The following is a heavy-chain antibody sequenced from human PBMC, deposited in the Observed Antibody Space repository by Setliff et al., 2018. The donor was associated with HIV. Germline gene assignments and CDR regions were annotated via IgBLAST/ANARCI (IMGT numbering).Heavy chain of an antibody. J-gene: IGHJ4*02. D-gene: IGHD3-16*01. CDR2: IYHNGNT. CDR3: ARRPPYWGFDF. Sequence: PSETLSLTCDVSGYSISGGYYWGWIRQPPGKGLEWIANIYHNGNTHYNPPVKSRVTISVDTSKNQFSLKLRSVTAADTAVYYCARRPPYWGFDFWGQGTLVTVS. CDR1: GYSISGGYY. V-gene: IGHV4-38-2*01.